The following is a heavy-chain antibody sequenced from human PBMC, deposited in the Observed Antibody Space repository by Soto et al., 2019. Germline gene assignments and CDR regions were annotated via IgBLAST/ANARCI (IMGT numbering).Heavy chain of an antibody. J-gene: IGHJ4*02. CDR2: IYYSGST. CDR3: ARSIAARPGDFDY. V-gene: IGHV4-30-4*01. D-gene: IGHD6-6*01. Sequence: SETLSLTCTVSGGSISSGDYYWSWIRQPPGKGLEWIGYIYYSGSTYYNPSLKSRVTISVDTSKNQFSLKLSSVTAADTAVYYCARSIAARPGDFDYWGQGTLVTVSS. CDR1: GGSISSGDYY.